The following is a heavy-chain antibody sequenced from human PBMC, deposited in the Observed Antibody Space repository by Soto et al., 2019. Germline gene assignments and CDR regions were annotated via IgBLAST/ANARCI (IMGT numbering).Heavy chain of an antibody. CDR1: GYTLTELS. D-gene: IGHD3-22*01. J-gene: IGHJ6*02. CDR3: ATTERHDYDSGALNGMDV. CDR2: IDPEDGDT. Sequence: ASVKVSCKVSGYTLTELSMHWVRQAPGKGLEWMGSIDPEDGDTIYAQSFQGRVTMTEDTSTDTAYMELSSLRSGDTAVYYCATTERHDYDSGALNGMDVWG. V-gene: IGHV1-24*01.